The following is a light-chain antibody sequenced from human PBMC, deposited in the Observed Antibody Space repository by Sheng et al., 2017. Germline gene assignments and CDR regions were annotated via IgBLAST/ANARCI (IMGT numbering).Light chain of an antibody. Sequence: DIQMTQSPSSLSASVGDRVTITCRASQSIRTFLNWYQGKPGKAPKLLIYAASSLQSGVPLRFSGSGSGTDFTLTINSLQPEDFATYYCQQSSKTPYTFGQGTKLEIK. CDR1: QSIRTF. CDR2: AAS. CDR3: QQSSKTPYT. J-gene: IGKJ2*01. V-gene: IGKV1-39*01.